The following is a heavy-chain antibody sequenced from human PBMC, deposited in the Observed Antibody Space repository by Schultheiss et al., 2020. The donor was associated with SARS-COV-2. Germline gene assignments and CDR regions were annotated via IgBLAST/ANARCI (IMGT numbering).Heavy chain of an antibody. CDR1: GFSFSNYW. CDR2: IKQDGSEK. D-gene: IGHD3-10*01. J-gene: IGHJ4*02. CDR3: AKSELWFRELPDY. V-gene: IGHV3-7*01. Sequence: GGSLRLSCVGSGFSFSNYWMTWVRQAPGKGLEWVANIKQDGSEKYYVDSVNGRFTISSDNAKNSLYLQMSSLRVEDTAVYYCAKSELWFRELPDYWGQGTLVTVSS.